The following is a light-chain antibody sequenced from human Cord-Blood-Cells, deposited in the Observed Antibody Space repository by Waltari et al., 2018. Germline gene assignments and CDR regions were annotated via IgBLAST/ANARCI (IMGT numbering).Light chain of an antibody. V-gene: IGKV3-11*01. CDR1: QSVSSC. J-gene: IGKJ4*01. CDR3: QQRSNWPPLT. Sequence: EIVLTQSPATLSLSPGERATLSCRASQSVSSCLAWYQQKPGQAPRLLIYDASTRATGIPARFSGSGYGTDFTLTISSLEPEDFAVYYCQQRSNWPPLTFGGGTKVEIK. CDR2: DAS.